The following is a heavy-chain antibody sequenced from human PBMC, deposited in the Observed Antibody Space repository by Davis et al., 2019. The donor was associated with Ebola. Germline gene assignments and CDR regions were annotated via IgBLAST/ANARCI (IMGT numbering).Heavy chain of an antibody. D-gene: IGHD4-17*01. J-gene: IGHJ5*02. V-gene: IGHV4-59*08. CDR1: GGSISSYY. CDR3: ARSYGDYGAGGWFDP. Sequence: GSLRLSCTIPGGSISSYYWSWIRQPPGKGLEWIGYIYYTGSTNYNPSLRSRVTISVDTSKNQFSLKLNSVTAADTAVYYCARSYGDYGAGGWFDPWGQGTLVTVSS. CDR2: IYYTGST.